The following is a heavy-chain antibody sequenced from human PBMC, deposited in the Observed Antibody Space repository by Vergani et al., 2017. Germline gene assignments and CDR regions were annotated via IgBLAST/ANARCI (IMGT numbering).Heavy chain of an antibody. J-gene: IGHJ6*03. V-gene: IGHV4-31*11. D-gene: IGHD2-2*01. Sequence: QVQLQESGPGVVKPSQTLSLTCAVSGGSISSGDHCWTWIRQRPGKGLEWIGYIFYSGTTYDNPSLRSRLTISVDTSQNQFSLKLSSVTAAATAVYYCARDLYCSSTSCPVRYYYYYYMDVWGKGTTVTVSS. CDR1: GGSISSGDHC. CDR2: IFYSGTT. CDR3: ARDLYCSSTSCPVRYYYYYYMDV.